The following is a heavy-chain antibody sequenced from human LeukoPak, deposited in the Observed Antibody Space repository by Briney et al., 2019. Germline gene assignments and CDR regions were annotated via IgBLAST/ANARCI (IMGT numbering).Heavy chain of an antibody. J-gene: IGHJ4*02. CDR2: INPSGGST. Sequence: ASVKVSCKASGYTFTSYYIHWVRQAPGQGLEWMGIINPSGGSTNYAQKFQGRVTITADRSTTTAYMELSSLRSEDTAVYYCARVPQGSSWPYYFDYWGQGTLVTVSS. D-gene: IGHD6-13*01. V-gene: IGHV1-46*01. CDR3: ARVPQGSSWPYYFDY. CDR1: GYTFTSYY.